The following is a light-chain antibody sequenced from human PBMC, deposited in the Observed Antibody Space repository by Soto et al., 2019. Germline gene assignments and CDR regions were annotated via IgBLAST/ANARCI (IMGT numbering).Light chain of an antibody. Sequence: EIIMTQSPVTLSVSPGERATLSCRASQSVSNNLAWYQQKPGQAPRLLIYYASTRATGIPARFSGSGSGTEFTLTISSLQSEDFALYYCQQYNDWPPITFGQETRLEIK. J-gene: IGKJ5*01. V-gene: IGKV3-15*01. CDR3: QQYNDWPPIT. CDR1: QSVSNN. CDR2: YAS.